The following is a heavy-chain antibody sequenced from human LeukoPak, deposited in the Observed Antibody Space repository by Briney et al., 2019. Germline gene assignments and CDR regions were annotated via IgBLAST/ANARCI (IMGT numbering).Heavy chain of an antibody. V-gene: IGHV3-7*01. J-gene: IGHJ5*02. Sequence: GGSLRLSCASSGFTFSSYWMGWVRQAPGKGLEWVASIKPDGSETSYVDSVRGRFTISRDNPKSSLYLQMNSLTAEDTAVYHCTRDASWGQGTLVTASS. CDR2: IKPDGSET. CDR3: TRDAS. CDR1: GFTFSSYW.